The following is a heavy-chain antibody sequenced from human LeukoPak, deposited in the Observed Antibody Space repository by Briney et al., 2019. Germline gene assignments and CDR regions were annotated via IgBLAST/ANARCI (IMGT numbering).Heavy chain of an antibody. D-gene: IGHD4-17*01. Sequence: SETLSLTCTVSGASISSTTYYWGWIRQPPGKGLEWIASIYYIGNTYYNPSLRSPVTISIETSKNHFSLKLTSVTAADTAVYYCASDYGDSYHLDYWGQGTLVTVSS. CDR2: IYYIGNT. CDR3: ASDYGDSYHLDY. J-gene: IGHJ4*02. CDR1: GASISSTTYY. V-gene: IGHV4-39*02.